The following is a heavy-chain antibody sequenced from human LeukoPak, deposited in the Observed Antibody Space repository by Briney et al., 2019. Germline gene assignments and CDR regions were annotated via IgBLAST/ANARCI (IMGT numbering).Heavy chain of an antibody. CDR3: AKDFYDFWSGLTDY. D-gene: IGHD3-3*01. J-gene: IGHJ4*02. Sequence: GGSLRLSCAASGFTFSSYGMHWVRQAPGKGLEWVAVISYDGSNKYYADSVKGRFTISRDNSKNTLYLQMNSLRAEDTAVYYCAKDFYDFWSGLTDYWGQGTLVTVSS. CDR2: ISYDGSNK. V-gene: IGHV3-30*18. CDR1: GFTFSSYG.